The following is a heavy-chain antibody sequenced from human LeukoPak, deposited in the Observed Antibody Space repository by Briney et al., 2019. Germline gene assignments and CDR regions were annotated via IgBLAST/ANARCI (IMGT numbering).Heavy chain of an antibody. J-gene: IGHJ1*01. CDR3: ARVGWAIFGVVIDRYFQH. V-gene: IGHV4-30-4*08. Sequence: SETLSLTCTVSGGSISSGDYYWSWIRQPPGKGLEWIGYIYYSGSTYYNPSLKSRVTISVDTSKNQFSLKLSSVTAADTAVYYCARVGWAIFGVVIDRYFQHWGQGTLVTVSS. D-gene: IGHD3-3*01. CDR2: IYYSGST. CDR1: GGSISSGDYY.